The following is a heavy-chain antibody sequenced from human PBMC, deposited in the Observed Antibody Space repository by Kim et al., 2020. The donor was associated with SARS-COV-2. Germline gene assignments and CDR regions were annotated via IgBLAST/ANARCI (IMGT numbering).Heavy chain of an antibody. V-gene: IGHV4-34*13. CDR3: ARAACSGGSCYPLDY. D-gene: IGHD2-15*01. J-gene: IGHJ4*02. Sequence: PSLNRRVTTSVATSKNQFSLKLSSVTAADTAVYYCARAACSGGSCYPLDYWGQGTLVTVSS.